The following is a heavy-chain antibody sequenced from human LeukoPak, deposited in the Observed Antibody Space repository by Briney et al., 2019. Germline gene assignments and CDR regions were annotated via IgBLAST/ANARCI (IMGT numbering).Heavy chain of an antibody. D-gene: IGHD3-10*01. CDR3: ARGGRRRGAFDI. CDR1: GFTFSSYW. CDR2: INHSGST. Sequence: PGGSLRLSCAASGFTFSSYWMSWVRQPPGKGLEWIGEINHSGSTNYNPSLKSRVTISVDTSKNQFSLKLSSVTAADTAVYYCARGGRRRGAFDIWGQGTMVTVSS. J-gene: IGHJ3*02. V-gene: IGHV4-34*01.